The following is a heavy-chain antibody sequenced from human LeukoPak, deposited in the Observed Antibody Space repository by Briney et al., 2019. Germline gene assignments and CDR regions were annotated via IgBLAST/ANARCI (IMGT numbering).Heavy chain of an antibody. CDR2: IYYTGST. CDR3: ASVASSVPDY. V-gene: IGHV4-59*08. CDR1: GGSISGFY. J-gene: IGHJ4*02. Sequence: SETLSLTCTVSGGSISGFYWSWIRQPPGKGLEWFGYIYYTGSTNYNPSLKSRVTISVDTSKNQFSLRLTSVTAADTAVYYCASVASSVPDYWGQGTLVTVSP. D-gene: IGHD3-10*01.